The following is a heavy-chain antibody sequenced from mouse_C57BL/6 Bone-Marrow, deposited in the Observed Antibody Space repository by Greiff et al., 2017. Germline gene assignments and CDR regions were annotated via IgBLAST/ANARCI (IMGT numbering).Heavy chain of an antibody. CDR1: GYTFTSYW. V-gene: IGHV1-69*01. CDR3: ARSRGYYYGSSYCWYFDV. D-gene: IGHD1-1*01. J-gene: IGHJ1*03. CDR2: IDPSDSYT. Sequence: QVHVKQPGAELVMPGASVKLSCKASGYTFTSYWMHWVKQRPGQGLEWIGEIDPSDSYTNYNQKFKGKSTLTVDKSSSTAYMQLSSLTSEDSAVYYCARSRGYYYGSSYCWYFDVWGTGTTVTVSS.